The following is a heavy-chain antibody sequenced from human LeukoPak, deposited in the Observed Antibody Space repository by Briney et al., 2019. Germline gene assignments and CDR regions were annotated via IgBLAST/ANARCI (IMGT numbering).Heavy chain of an antibody. J-gene: IGHJ4*02. D-gene: IGHD3-22*01. CDR1: GFTFSSYA. Sequence: GRSLRHSCAASGFTFSSYAMHWVRQAPGKGLEWVAVISYDGSNKYYADSVKGRFTISRDNSKNTLYLQMNSLRAEDTAVYYCARAPLSVYYYDSSGYLDYWGQGTLVTVSS. CDR3: ARAPLSVYYYDSSGYLDY. CDR2: ISYDGSNK. V-gene: IGHV3-30-3*01.